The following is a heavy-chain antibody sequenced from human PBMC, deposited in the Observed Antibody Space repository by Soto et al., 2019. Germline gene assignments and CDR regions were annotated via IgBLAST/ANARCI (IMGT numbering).Heavy chain of an antibody. CDR2: IYPGDSDT. V-gene: IGHV5-51*01. Sequence: GESLKISCKGSGYSFTSYWIGWVRQMPGKGLEWMGIIYPGDSDTRYSPSFQGQVTISADKSISTAYLQWSSLKASDTAMYYCARIRGVIIIWGMGYYFDYWGQGTPVTVSS. D-gene: IGHD3-10*01. CDR3: ARIRGVIIIWGMGYYFDY. J-gene: IGHJ4*02. CDR1: GYSFTSYW.